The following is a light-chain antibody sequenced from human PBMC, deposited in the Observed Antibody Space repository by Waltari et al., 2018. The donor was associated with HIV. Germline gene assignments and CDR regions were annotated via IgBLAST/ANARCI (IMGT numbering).Light chain of an antibody. CDR2: DVT. J-gene: IGLJ3*02. CDR1: NSDVGYYDY. Sequence: QSALTQPASVSGSPGQSITISCTGINSDVGYYDYVSWYQQHPGKAPKLMIYDVTKRPPGTSNRFAGSKSGNTASLTLSGLQAEDEADYYCSAQTGSTTLVFGGGTTLTVL. V-gene: IGLV2-14*03. CDR3: SAQTGSTTLV.